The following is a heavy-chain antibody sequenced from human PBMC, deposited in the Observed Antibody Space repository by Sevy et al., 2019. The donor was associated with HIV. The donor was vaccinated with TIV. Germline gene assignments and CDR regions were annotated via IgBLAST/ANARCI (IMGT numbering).Heavy chain of an antibody. J-gene: IGHJ6*02. V-gene: IGHV1-58*01. CDR1: SFTFTNSA. D-gene: IGHD2-15*01. Sequence: ASVKVSCKASSFTFTNSAVQWVRQARGQRLAWIGWIVVGSGDTNYAHNFQERVTISRDMSTASVSMGLSGLRSEYTAVNYRAAEARGFCSGRSCSVGNGMDVWGPGTTVTVSS. CDR3: AAEARGFCSGRSCSVGNGMDV. CDR2: IVVGSGDT.